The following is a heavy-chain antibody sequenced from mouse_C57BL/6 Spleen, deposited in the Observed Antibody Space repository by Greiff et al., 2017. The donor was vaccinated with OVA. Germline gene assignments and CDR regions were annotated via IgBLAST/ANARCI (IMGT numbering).Heavy chain of an antibody. CDR2: ILPGSGST. Sequence: QVQLQQSGAELMKPGASVKLSCKATGYTFTGYWIEWVKQRPGHGLEWIGEILPGSGSTNYNDKFKGKATFTADTSSNTAYMQLSSLTTEDSAIYYCARVTTDYYAMDYWGQGTSVTVSS. CDR1: GYTFTGYW. CDR3: ARVTTDYYAMDY. J-gene: IGHJ4*01. V-gene: IGHV1-9*01. D-gene: IGHD1-1*01.